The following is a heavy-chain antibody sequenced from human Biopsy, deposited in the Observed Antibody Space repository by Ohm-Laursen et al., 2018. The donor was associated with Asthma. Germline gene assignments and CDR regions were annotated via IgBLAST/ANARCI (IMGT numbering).Heavy chain of an antibody. CDR1: GFSFSSYG. CDR3: AKELFPGWELRRGPDS. D-gene: IGHD1-26*01. J-gene: IGHJ4*02. Sequence: SLRLSCAASGFSFSSYGMHWVRQTPGKGLEWVAVISFDGTNKYYADSVKGRFTIPRDNSKNTLFLEMNSLRPEDTAVYYCAKELFPGWELRRGPDSWGQGTLVTVSS. CDR2: ISFDGTNK. V-gene: IGHV3-30*18.